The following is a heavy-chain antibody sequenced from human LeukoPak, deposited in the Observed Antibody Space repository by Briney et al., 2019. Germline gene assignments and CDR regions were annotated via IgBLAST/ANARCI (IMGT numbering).Heavy chain of an antibody. CDR1: GFTFSSYA. Sequence: GGSLRLSCAASGFTFSSYAMSWVRQAPGKGLEWVSAISGSGGSTYYADSVKGRFTISRDNSKNTLYLQMNSLRAEDTAVYYCAKTSRDSAYDSSGYYSGFDYWGQGTLVTVSS. V-gene: IGHV3-23*01. D-gene: IGHD3-22*01. J-gene: IGHJ4*02. CDR3: AKTSRDSAYDSSGYYSGFDY. CDR2: ISGSGGST.